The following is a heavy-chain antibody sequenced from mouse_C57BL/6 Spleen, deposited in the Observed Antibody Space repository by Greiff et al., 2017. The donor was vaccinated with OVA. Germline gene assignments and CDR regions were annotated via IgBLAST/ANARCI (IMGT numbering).Heavy chain of an antibody. J-gene: IGHJ1*03. D-gene: IGHD4-1*01. Sequence: EVQVVESGGGLVKPGGSLKLSCAASGFTFSDYGMHWVRQAPEKGLEWVAYISSGSSTIYYADTVKGRFTISRDNAKNTLFLQMTSLRSEDTAMYYCARGTWEEGYWYFDVWGTGTTVTVSS. CDR2: ISSGSSTI. CDR3: ARGTWEEGYWYFDV. CDR1: GFTFSDYG. V-gene: IGHV5-17*01.